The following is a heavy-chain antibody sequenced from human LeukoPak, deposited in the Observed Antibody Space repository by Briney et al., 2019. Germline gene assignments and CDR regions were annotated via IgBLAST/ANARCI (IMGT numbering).Heavy chain of an antibody. J-gene: IGHJ6*03. CDR1: GGSFSGYY. CDR2: IYTSGST. D-gene: IGHD4/OR15-4a*01. V-gene: IGHV4-4*07. CDR3: ARDWCYVYYYYMDV. Sequence: SETLSLTCAVYGGSFSGYYWSWIRQPAGKGLEWIGRIYTSGSTNYNPSLKSRVTISIDTSRHQFSLNLTSVTAADTAVDYGARDWCYVYYYYMDVWGKGTTVTISS.